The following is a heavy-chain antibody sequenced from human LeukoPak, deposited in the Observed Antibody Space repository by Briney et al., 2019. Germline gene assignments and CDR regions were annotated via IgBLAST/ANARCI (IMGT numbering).Heavy chain of an antibody. CDR2: ISSSSSTI. Sequence: PGGSLRLSCAASGFTFSSYSMNWVRQAPGKGLEWVSYISSSSSTIYYADSVKGRFTISRDNAKNSLYLQMNSLRAEDTAVYYCARRAFDSSGYYLNYWGQGTLVTVSS. J-gene: IGHJ4*02. V-gene: IGHV3-48*01. D-gene: IGHD3-22*01. CDR3: ARRAFDSSGYYLNY. CDR1: GFTFSSYS.